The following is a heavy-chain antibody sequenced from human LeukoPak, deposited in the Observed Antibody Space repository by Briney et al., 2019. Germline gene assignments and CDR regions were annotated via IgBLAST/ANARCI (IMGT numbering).Heavy chain of an antibody. J-gene: IGHJ4*02. CDR3: ARRAGGYSHPYDY. D-gene: IGHD4-23*01. CDR1: GFTFSSYA. CDR2: ISGSATT. Sequence: GGSLRLSCAASGFTFSSYAMSWVRQAPGKGLEWVSAISGSATTYYADSVRGRFIISRDISKNTLYLQMNSLRAEDKAVYYCARRAGGYSHPYDYWGQGILVTVSS. V-gene: IGHV3-23*01.